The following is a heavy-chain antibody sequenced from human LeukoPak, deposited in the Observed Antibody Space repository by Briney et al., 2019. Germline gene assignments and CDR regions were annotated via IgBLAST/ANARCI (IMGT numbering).Heavy chain of an antibody. CDR2: IRYDGSNK. CDR1: GFTFSSYS. CDR3: AKLGSSSDDY. J-gene: IGHJ4*02. D-gene: IGHD6-6*01. Sequence: GGSLRLSCAASGFTFSSYSMNWVRQAPGKGLEWVAFIRYDGSNKYYADSVKGRFTISRDNSKNTLYLQMNSLRAEDTAAYYCAKLGSSSDDYWGQGTLVTVSS. V-gene: IGHV3-30*02.